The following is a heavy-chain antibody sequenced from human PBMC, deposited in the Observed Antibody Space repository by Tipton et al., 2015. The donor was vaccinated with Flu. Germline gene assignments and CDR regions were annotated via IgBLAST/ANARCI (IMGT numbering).Heavy chain of an antibody. Sequence: SLRLSCAASGFAFSTYWMLWVRQAPGKGLEWVANINEDGSTTYYLGSVKGRFTISRDNAKKSLYLQMNNLRAEDTAVYYCTRRLVEDWGQGTQVTVSS. V-gene: IGHV3-7*01. J-gene: IGHJ4*02. CDR2: INEDGSTT. CDR1: GFAFSTYW. CDR3: TRRLVED.